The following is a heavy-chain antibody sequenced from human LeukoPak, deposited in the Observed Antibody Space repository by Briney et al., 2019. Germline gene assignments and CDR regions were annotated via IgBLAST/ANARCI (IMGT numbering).Heavy chain of an antibody. J-gene: IGHJ6*02. D-gene: IGHD5-12*01. CDR3: ARDLGYDFYYYYGMDV. CDR1: GFTFSSYA. V-gene: IGHV3-30-3*01. CDR2: ISYDGSNK. Sequence: PGGSLRLSCAASGFTFSSYAMHWVRQAPGKGLEWVAVISYDGSNKYYADSVKGRFTISRDNSKNTLYLQMNSLRAEDTAVYYCARDLGYDFYYYYGMDVWGQGTTATVSS.